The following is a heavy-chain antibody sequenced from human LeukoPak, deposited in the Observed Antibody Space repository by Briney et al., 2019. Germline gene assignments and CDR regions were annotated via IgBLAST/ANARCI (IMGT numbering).Heavy chain of an antibody. CDR2: ISSSSSYT. CDR1: GIPFSDFY. CDR3: AAGTAADY. D-gene: IGHD6-13*01. V-gene: IGHV3-11*03. J-gene: IGHJ4*02. Sequence: GGSVRLSCVVSGIPFSDFYMNWIRQAPGKGLEWISYISSSSSYTDYAESVKGRFTISRDNAKSALYLEMNDLRVEDTAVYYCAAGTAADYWGQGT.